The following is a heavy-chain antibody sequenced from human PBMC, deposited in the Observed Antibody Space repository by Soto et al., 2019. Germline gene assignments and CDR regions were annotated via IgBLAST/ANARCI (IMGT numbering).Heavy chain of an antibody. Sequence: QVQLQESGPGLVKPSQTLSLTCTVSGGSISSGGYYWSWIRQHPGKGPEWIGYIYYSGSTYYNPSLKSRGTISGDTSKTQYSLKLGSVTAADTAVYYCARGKTVAAAGPFDYWGQGTLVTVSS. CDR1: GGSISSGGYY. V-gene: IGHV4-31*03. D-gene: IGHD6-13*01. CDR3: ARGKTVAAAGPFDY. J-gene: IGHJ4*02. CDR2: IYYSGST.